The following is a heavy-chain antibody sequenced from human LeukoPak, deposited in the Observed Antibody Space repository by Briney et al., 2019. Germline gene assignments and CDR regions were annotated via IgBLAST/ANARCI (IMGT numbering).Heavy chain of an antibody. V-gene: IGHV3-30-3*01. CDR1: GFTFSSYA. J-gene: IGHJ6*02. Sequence: PGGSLRLSCAASGFTFSSYAMHWVRQAPGKGLEWVAVISYDGSNKYYADSVKGRFTISRDNSKNTLYLQMNSLRAEDTAVYYCAKAGSYGYYYYYGMDVWGQGTTVTVSS. CDR3: AKAGSYGYYYYYGMDV. CDR2: ISYDGSNK. D-gene: IGHD5-18*01.